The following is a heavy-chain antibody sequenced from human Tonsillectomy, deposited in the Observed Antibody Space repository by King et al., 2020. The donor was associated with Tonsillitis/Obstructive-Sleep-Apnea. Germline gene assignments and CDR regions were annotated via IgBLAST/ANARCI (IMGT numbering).Heavy chain of an antibody. D-gene: IGHD5-24*01. J-gene: IGHJ4*02. Sequence: EVQLVESGAEVKKAGESLKISCKGSGYSFTTYWIGWVRQMPGKGLEWMGIIYPGDSETRYSPSLQGQVTISADKSISTAYLQWSSLKASDTAMYYCVRGEIELATIGFDYWGQGTLVTVSS. CDR2: IYPGDSET. V-gene: IGHV5-51*01. CDR3: VRGEIELATIGFDY. CDR1: GYSFTTYW.